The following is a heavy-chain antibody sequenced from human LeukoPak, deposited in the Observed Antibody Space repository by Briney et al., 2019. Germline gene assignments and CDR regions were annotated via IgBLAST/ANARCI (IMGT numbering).Heavy chain of an antibody. CDR3: ARDDPLAVAGNWFDP. D-gene: IGHD6-19*01. Sequence: GGSLRLSCATSGFTFSSYWMSWVRQAPGQGLEWVANIKQTESEKYYVDSVKGRFTISRDNSKNTLYLQMNSLKSEDTAVYYCARDDPLAVAGNWFDPWGQGTLVTVSS. V-gene: IGHV3-7*01. CDR2: IKQTESEK. CDR1: GFTFSSYW. J-gene: IGHJ5*02.